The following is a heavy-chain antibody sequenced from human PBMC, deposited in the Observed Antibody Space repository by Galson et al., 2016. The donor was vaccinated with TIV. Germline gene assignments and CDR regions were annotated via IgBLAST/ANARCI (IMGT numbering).Heavy chain of an antibody. CDR1: GFFFSSYA. CDR2: TSGSGDDS. J-gene: IGHJ4*02. Sequence: SLRLSCAGSGFFFSSYAMSWVRQAPGKGLEWVAATSGSGDDSSYSDSVKCRFVISRENSKKTLFLQINSLRAEDTAVYYCAKSAGYTDYYYYFDYWGQGALVTVSS. D-gene: IGHD3-9*01. V-gene: IGHV3-23*01. CDR3: AKSAGYTDYYYYFDY.